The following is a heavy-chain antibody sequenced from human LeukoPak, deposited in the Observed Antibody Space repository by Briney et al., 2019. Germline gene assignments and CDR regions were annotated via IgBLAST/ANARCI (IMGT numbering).Heavy chain of an antibody. D-gene: IGHD6-19*01. Sequence: SETLSLTCTVSGGSISSGSYYWSWIRQPAGKGLEWIGRIYTSGSTNYNPSLKSRVTISVDTSKNQFSLKLSSVTAEGTAASYCARPGSSGRYALKIWGQRKMVIVSS. J-gene: IGHJ3*02. CDR3: ARPGSSGRYALKI. CDR1: GGSISSGSYY. V-gene: IGHV4-61*02. CDR2: IYTSGST.